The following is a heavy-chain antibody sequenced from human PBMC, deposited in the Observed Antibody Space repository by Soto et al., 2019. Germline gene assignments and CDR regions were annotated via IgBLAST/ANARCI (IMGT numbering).Heavy chain of an antibody. CDR1: GGSVSSGSYY. V-gene: IGHV4-61*01. Sequence: SETLSLTCTVSGGSVSSGSYYWSWIRQPPGKGLEWIGYIYYSGSTNYNPSLKSRVTISVDTSKNQFSLKLSSVTAADTAVYYCAREQWLVQGSNAFDIWGPATMLTLSS. CDR2: IYYSGST. CDR3: AREQWLVQGSNAFDI. J-gene: IGHJ3*02. D-gene: IGHD6-19*01.